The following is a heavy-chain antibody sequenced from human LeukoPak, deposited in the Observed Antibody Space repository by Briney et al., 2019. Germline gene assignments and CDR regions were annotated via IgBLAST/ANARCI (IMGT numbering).Heavy chain of an antibody. J-gene: IGHJ4*02. CDR3: AGERGEEYSSGWYKTNYFYN. D-gene: IGHD6-19*01. V-gene: IGHV4-39*07. CDR1: GASINNNYYY. Sequence: PSETLSLTCSVSGASINNNYYYWGWIRQPPGKGLEWIGNIYSSGRTYYNPSLKSRVTMSVALSKDQFSLSLNSVTAADTAVYYCAGERGEEYSSGWYKTNYFYNWGQGIRVTVSS. CDR2: IYSSGRT.